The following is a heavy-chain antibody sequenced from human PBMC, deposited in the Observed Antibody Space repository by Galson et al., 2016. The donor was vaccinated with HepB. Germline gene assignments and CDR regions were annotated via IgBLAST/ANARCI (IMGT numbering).Heavy chain of an antibody. D-gene: IGHD2-21*02. CDR2: IFHSGTT. CDR1: GYSISSPYY. J-gene: IGHJ4*02. Sequence: EPLSLTCTVSGYSISSPYYWGWIRQPPGKGLEWIGSIFHSGTTFYNPSLKSRVTISVDTSENQFSLRLSSVTAADTAVYYCASIVVVTAIPYYFDYWGRGTLVTVSS. CDR3: ASIVVVTAIPYYFDY. V-gene: IGHV4-38-2*02.